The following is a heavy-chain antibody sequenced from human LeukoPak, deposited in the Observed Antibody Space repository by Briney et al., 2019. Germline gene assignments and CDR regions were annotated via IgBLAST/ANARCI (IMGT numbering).Heavy chain of an antibody. J-gene: IGHJ4*02. V-gene: IGHV4-61*09. CDR3: ASVHGDSPFDH. CDR1: GGSISSGSYY. D-gene: IGHD4-17*01. CDR2: IYYSGSTY. Sequence: SQTLSLTCTVSGGSISSGSYYWSWIRQPAGKGLEWIGNIYYSGSTYYYNPSLKSRVTISVDTSKNQFSLKLSSVTAADTAVYYCASVHGDSPFDHWGQGTLVTVSS.